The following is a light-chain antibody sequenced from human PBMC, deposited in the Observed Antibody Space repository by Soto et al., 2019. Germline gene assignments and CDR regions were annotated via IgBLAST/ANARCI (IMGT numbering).Light chain of an antibody. CDR1: QSVTSNY. J-gene: IGKJ1*01. V-gene: IGKV3-20*01. Sequence: EIVLTQSPGTVSLSPGERAALSCRASQSVTSNYLAWYQQKPGQAPRLLIYGASSRATGIPDRFTGSGSGTDFILTISSLEPEDFAVYYCQRYGSSRGTFGQGTKVEIK. CDR3: QRYGSSRGT. CDR2: GAS.